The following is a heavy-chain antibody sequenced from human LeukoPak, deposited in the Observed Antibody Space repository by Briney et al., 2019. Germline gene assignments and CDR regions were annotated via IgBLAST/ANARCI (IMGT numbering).Heavy chain of an antibody. CDR2: INSNGAVI. D-gene: IGHD5-24*01. J-gene: IGHJ4*02. Sequence: GGSLRLSCAASGFSFSDYGMNWVRRAPGKGLEWLSHINSNGAVISYADSVKGRFTISRDNSKNTLYLQMNSLRAEDTAVYYCGRDGYNYVYWGQGTLVTVSS. CDR1: GFSFSDYG. V-gene: IGHV3-48*01. CDR3: GRDGYNYVY.